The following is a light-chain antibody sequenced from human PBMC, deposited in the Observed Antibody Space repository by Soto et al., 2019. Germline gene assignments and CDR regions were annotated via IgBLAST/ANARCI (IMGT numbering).Light chain of an antibody. CDR2: GAS. CDR3: QQYNIWPRT. CDR1: QSVSTN. J-gene: IGKJ1*01. V-gene: IGKV3-15*01. Sequence: IVMTQSPDTLSVSPGERATLSCRASQSVSTNLAWYQHKPGQAPRLLISGASTRATGLPARFSGSGSGTDFTLTISSLQSEDFAVYYCQQYNIWPRTFGQGTKVDIK.